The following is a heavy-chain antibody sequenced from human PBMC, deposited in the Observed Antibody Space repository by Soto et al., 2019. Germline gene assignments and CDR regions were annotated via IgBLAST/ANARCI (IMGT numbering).Heavy chain of an antibody. V-gene: IGHV1-24*01. CDR3: ATAPYYYGSGPPYPYYYYYMDV. CDR1: GYTLTELS. J-gene: IGHJ6*03. Sequence: SVKVSCKVSGYTLTELSMHWVRQAPGKGLEWMGGFDPEDGETIYAQKFQGRVTMTEDTSTDTAYMELSSLRSEDTAVYYCATAPYYYGSGPPYPYYYYYMDVWGKGTTVTVS. D-gene: IGHD3-10*01. CDR2: FDPEDGET.